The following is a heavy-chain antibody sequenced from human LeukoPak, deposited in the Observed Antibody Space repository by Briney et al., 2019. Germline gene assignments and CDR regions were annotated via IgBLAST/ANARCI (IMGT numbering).Heavy chain of an antibody. V-gene: IGHV4-61*02. CDR1: GLSISSGSYY. J-gene: IGHJ4*02. CDR3: ASAMVRGVILY. Sequence: SETLSLTCTVSGLSISSGSYYWSWLRQPAGNGLESIGRIYTTGSTNYNPSLKSRVTISVDKSKNQFSLKLSSVTAADTAVYYCASAMVRGVILYWGQGTLVTVSS. CDR2: IYTTGST. D-gene: IGHD3-10*01.